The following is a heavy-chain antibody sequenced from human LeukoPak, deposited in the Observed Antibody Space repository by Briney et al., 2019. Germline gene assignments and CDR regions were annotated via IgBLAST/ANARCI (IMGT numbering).Heavy chain of an antibody. J-gene: IGHJ4*02. CDR2: MRNDGSQI. D-gene: IGHD3-22*01. CDR3: AREVSYYYDSSAYYLFDY. CDR1: GFTFSNYD. Sequence: PGGSLRLSCVASGFTFSNYDMHWVRQAPGKGLEWVASMRNDGSQIYHADSVKGRFTVSRDNSKNTLYLQMDSLRTEDTAVYYCAREVSYYYDSSAYYLFDYWGQGTLVTVSS. V-gene: IGHV3-30*02.